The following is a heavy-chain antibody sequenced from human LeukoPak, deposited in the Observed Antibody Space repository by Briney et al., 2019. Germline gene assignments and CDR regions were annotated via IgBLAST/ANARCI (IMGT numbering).Heavy chain of an antibody. CDR3: VSFYETY. CDR2: ISYDGSNK. V-gene: IGHV3-30*04. Sequence: PGRSLRLSCAASGFTFNSYAIHWVRQAPGKGLEWVAVISYDGSNKYYADSVKGRFTISKDNAKNTVYLQMNSLRAEDTAVYYCVSFYETYWGRGTLVTVSS. J-gene: IGHJ4*02. CDR1: GFTFNSYA. D-gene: IGHD2/OR15-2a*01.